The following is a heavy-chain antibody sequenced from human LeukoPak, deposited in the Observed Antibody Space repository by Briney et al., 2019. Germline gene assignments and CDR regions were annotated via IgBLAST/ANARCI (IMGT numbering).Heavy chain of an antibody. Sequence: SQTLSFTCTVSGGSISSHYWSWIRQPPGKGLEWMGFIYYSGSTNYNPSLKSRVSISVDTSKNQLSLKVSSVSAADTAVYYCARGKIAGGSDGAFDIWGQGTKVTVSS. V-gene: IGHV4-59*11. CDR1: GGSISSHY. CDR3: ARGKIAGGSDGAFDI. J-gene: IGHJ3*02. D-gene: IGHD6-13*01. CDR2: IYYSGST.